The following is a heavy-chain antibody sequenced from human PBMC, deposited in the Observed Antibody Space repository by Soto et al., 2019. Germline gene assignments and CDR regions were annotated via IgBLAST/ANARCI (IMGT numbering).Heavy chain of an antibody. J-gene: IGHJ4*02. CDR1: GFTVRTNY. D-gene: IGHD4-17*01. V-gene: IGHV3-53*01. CDR2: IHSDGTA. CDR3: AREPLGTDNGGSVDFDD. Sequence: EVHLVESGGDLVQPGGSLRLSCAASGFTVRTNYMNWVRQAPGKGLQWVSVIHSDGTAYYADSVKGRFTISRDVSKNTLYLQMNSRSAEHTAIYYCAREPLGTDNGGSVDFDDWAEGTLVTVSS.